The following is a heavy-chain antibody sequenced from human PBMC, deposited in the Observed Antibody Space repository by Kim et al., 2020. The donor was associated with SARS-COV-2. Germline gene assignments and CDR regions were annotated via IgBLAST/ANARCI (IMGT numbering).Heavy chain of an antibody. V-gene: IGHV3-43*02. D-gene: IGHD3-3*01. J-gene: IGHJ6*02. Sequence: GGSLRLSCAASGFTFDDYAMHWVRQAPGKGLEWVSLISGDGGSTYYADSVKGRFTISRDNSKNSLYLQMNSLRTEDTALYYCAKTVVNYDLWSGSYMDVWGQGTTVTVSS. CDR1: GFTFDDYA. CDR2: ISGDGGST. CDR3: AKTVVNYDLWSGSYMDV.